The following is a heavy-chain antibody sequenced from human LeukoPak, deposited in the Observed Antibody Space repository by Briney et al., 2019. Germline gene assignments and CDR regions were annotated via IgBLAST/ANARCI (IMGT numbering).Heavy chain of an antibody. CDR2: ISAYNGNT. J-gene: IGHJ6*04. CDR3: ARDSGGDLMPAAMSYYHYGMDV. D-gene: IGHD2-2*01. Sequence: GASVKVSCKASGYTFTSYGISWVRQAPGQGLEWMGWISAYNGNTNYAQKLQGRVTMTTDTSTSTAYMELRSLRSDDTAVYYCARDSGGDLMPAAMSYYHYGMDVWGKGTTVTVSS. CDR1: GYTFTSYG. V-gene: IGHV1-18*04.